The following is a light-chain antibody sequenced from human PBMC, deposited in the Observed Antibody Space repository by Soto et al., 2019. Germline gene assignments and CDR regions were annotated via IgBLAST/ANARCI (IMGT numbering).Light chain of an antibody. CDR3: TSWTTSTTMI. CDR2: DVN. J-gene: IGLJ2*01. CDR1: SSDIGAYNY. Sequence: QSALTQPASVSGSPGQSITISCTGTSSDIGAYNYVSWYQQHPGKAPKLMIYDVNIRPSGVSNRFSGSKSGNTASLTISGLQAEDEADYCCTSWTTSTTMIFGGGTKLTVL. V-gene: IGLV2-14*03.